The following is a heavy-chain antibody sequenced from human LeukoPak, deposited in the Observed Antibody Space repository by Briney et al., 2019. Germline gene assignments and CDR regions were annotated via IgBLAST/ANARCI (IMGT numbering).Heavy chain of an antibody. CDR3: ARALGHSYGYSFDY. Sequence: PSETLSLTCTVSGDSINSGGYYWNWIRQHPGTGLEWIGFIHYSGSTYYNPSLKSRVSISVDTSKNQFSLKSSSVTAADTAVYYCARALGHSYGYSFDYWGQGTLVTVSS. D-gene: IGHD5-18*01. CDR2: IHYSGST. V-gene: IGHV4-31*03. CDR1: GDSINSGGYY. J-gene: IGHJ4*02.